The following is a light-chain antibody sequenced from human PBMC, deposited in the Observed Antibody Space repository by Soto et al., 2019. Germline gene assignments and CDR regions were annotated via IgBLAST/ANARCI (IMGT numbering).Light chain of an antibody. V-gene: IGKV3-11*01. CDR2: DAS. Sequence: EIVLTQSPATLSLSPGERATLSCRASQSVSSYLAWYQQKPGQAPRLLIYDASNRATGIPARFSGSGSGTDFTLTISSLEPEDFAVYYCQQRSIWPPGTFGQGTKVEIK. J-gene: IGKJ1*01. CDR3: QQRSIWPPGT. CDR1: QSVSSY.